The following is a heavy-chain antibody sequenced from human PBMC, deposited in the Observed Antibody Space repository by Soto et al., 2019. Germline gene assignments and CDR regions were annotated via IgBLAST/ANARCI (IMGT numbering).Heavy chain of an antibody. CDR3: AGNFEQQVVYYYYYGMDV. V-gene: IGHV3-30-3*01. D-gene: IGHD6-13*01. J-gene: IGHJ6*02. CDR2: ISYDGSNK. CDR1: RFTFSSYA. Sequence: QVPLVESGGGVVQPGRSLRLSCAASRFTFSSYAMHWVRQAPGKGLEWVAVISYDGSNKYYADSVKGRFTISRDNSKNTLYLQMNSLRAEDTAVYYCAGNFEQQVVYYYYYGMDVWGQGTTVTVSS.